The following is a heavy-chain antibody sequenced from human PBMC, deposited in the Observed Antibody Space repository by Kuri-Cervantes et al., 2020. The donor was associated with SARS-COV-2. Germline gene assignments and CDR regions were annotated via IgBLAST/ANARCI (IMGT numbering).Heavy chain of an antibody. D-gene: IGHD3-3*01. Sequence: GGSPKTPFAASGFTFSSYWMSWDRQAPGKGLEWVANIKQDGSEKYYVDSVKGRFTISRDNAKNSLYLQMNGLRAEDTAVYYCTRDDFWSGYADYWGQGTLVTVSS. CDR3: TRDDFWSGYADY. CDR2: IKQDGSEK. J-gene: IGHJ4*02. V-gene: IGHV3-7*01. CDR1: GFTFSSYW.